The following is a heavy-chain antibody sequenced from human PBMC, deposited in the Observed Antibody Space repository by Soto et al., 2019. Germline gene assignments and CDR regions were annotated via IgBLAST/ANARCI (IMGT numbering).Heavy chain of an antibody. Sequence: PGGSLRLSCAASGFTFSSYWMHWVRQAPGKGLVWVSHINVDGSSPSYADSVKGRFTISRDNAKNTLYLQMNSLRVEDTAVFYCARDFGYCSAGSCYSIDYWGQGTLVTVSS. CDR2: INVDGSSP. V-gene: IGHV3-74*01. J-gene: IGHJ4*02. CDR3: ARDFGYCSAGSCYSIDY. CDR1: GFTFSSYW. D-gene: IGHD2-15*01.